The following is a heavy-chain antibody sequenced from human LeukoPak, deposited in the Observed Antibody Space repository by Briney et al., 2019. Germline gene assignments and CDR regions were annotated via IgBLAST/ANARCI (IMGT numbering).Heavy chain of an antibody. CDR1: GFTFSTYT. V-gene: IGHV3-23*01. Sequence: GGSLRLSCAASGFTFSTYTMSWVRQAPGKGLEWVSTIRNSGSGTYYADSVKGRFTISRDDSRNTLYLQMNSLRAEDTAVYYCAKGHYYGSGSLDYWGQGTLVTVSS. CDR2: IRNSGSGT. CDR3: AKGHYYGSGSLDY. D-gene: IGHD3-10*01. J-gene: IGHJ4*02.